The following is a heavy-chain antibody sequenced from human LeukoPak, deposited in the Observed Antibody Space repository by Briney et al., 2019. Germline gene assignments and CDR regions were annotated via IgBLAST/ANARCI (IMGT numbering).Heavy chain of an antibody. V-gene: IGHV4-34*01. J-gene: IGHJ4*02. CDR2: INHSGST. CDR3: ARAPDYYDSSGYMYYFDY. Sequence: SETLSLTCAVYGGSLSGYYWSWIRQPPGKGLEWIGEINHSGSTNYNPSLKSRVTISVDASKNQFSLKLSSVTAADTAVYYCARAPDYYDSSGYMYYFDYWGQGALVTVSS. D-gene: IGHD3-22*01. CDR1: GGSLSGYY.